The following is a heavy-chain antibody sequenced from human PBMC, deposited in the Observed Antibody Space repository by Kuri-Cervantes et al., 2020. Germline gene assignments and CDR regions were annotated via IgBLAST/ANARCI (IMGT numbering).Heavy chain of an antibody. V-gene: IGHV1-2*02. D-gene: IGHD2-8*01. CDR3: ARVLYAIWGYFQH. CDR1: GYTFTGYY. J-gene: IGHJ1*01. Sequence: VSVKVSCQASGYTFTGYYMHWVRQAPGQGLEWMGWTNPNSGGTNYAQKLQGRVTMTTDTSTSTAYMELRSLRSDDTAVYYCARVLYAIWGYFQHWGQGTLVTVSS. CDR2: TNPNSGGT.